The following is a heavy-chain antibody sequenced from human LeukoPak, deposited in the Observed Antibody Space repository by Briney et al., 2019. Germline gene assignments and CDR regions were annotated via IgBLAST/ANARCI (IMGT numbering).Heavy chain of an antibody. V-gene: IGHV1-18*04. Sequence: ASVKVSCKASGYTFTGYYMHWVRQAPGQGLEWMGWISAYNGNTNYAQKLQGRVTMTTDTSTSTAYMELRSLRSDDTAVYYCARDKVGVVVPAAMVYFDYWGQGTLVTVSS. CDR3: ARDKVGVVVPAAMVYFDY. D-gene: IGHD2-2*01. CDR1: GYTFTGYY. J-gene: IGHJ4*02. CDR2: ISAYNGNT.